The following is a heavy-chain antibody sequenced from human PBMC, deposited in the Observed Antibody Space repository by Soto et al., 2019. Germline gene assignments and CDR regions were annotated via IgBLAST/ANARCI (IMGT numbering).Heavy chain of an antibody. J-gene: IGHJ6*03. CDR3: STTYSGSYYPYYYYIDV. Sequence: ASVKVSCKVSGYTLTELSMHWVRQAPGKGLEWMGGFDPEDGETSYSQKFQGRVTMTEDTSTDTAYMELSSLRSEDTAVYYCSTTYSGSYYPYYYYIDVWGKGTTVTVSS. CDR1: GYTLTELS. V-gene: IGHV1-24*01. CDR2: FDPEDGET. D-gene: IGHD1-26*01.